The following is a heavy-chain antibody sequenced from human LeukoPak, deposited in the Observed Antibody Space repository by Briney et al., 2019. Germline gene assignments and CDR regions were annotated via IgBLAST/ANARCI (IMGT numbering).Heavy chain of an antibody. CDR2: INPSGGSI. D-gene: IGHD1-1*01. V-gene: IGHV1-46*01. Sequence: ASVKVSCKASGYTFTSYYMHWVRQAPGQGLEWMAIINPSGGSISYTQNFQGRVTMTRDTSTSTVYMELSSLRSEDTAVYYCARGRWNDQRKTFDIWGQGTMVTVSS. CDR1: GYTFTSYY. J-gene: IGHJ3*02. CDR3: ARGRWNDQRKTFDI.